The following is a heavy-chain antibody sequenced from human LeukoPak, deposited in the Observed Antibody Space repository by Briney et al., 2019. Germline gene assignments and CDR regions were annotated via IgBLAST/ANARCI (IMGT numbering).Heavy chain of an antibody. CDR1: GFTFSSYG. CDR2: ISYDGSNK. D-gene: IGHD6-19*01. Sequence: GRSLRLSCAASGFTFSSYGMHWVRQAPGKGLEWVAVISYDGSNKYYADSVKGRFTISRDNSKNTLYLQMNSQRAEDTAVYYCAKDASGWYGTDYWGQGTLVTVSS. CDR3: AKDASGWYGTDY. V-gene: IGHV3-30*18. J-gene: IGHJ4*02.